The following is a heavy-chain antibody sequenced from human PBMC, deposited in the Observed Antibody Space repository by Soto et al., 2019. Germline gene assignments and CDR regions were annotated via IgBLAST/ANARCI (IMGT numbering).Heavy chain of an antibody. D-gene: IGHD3-10*01. CDR2: INAGNGNT. V-gene: IGHV1-3*01. J-gene: IGHJ4*02. CDR1: GYTFTNYA. Sequence: QVQLVQSGAEVKKPGASVKVSCKASGYTFTNYALHWVRQAPGQRLACMGWINAGNGNTKYSQKFQGRVTITRDTSASTADMELSSLRSEDTAVYYCAKDRITMVRGGLIMHYWGQGTLVTVSS. CDR3: AKDRITMVRGGLIMHY.